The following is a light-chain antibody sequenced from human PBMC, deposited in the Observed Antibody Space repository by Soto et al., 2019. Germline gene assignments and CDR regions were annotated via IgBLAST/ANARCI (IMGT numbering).Light chain of an antibody. Sequence: QSVLSQPPSVSGAPGQRVTISCTGSSSNIGAGYDAHWFQQVPGTAPKLLIYGSTNRPSGVPDRFSGSKSGTSASLAITGLQAEDEADYYCQSYDSSLGGNYVFXTGTNVTVL. CDR3: QSYDSSLGGNYV. CDR1: SSNIGAGYD. J-gene: IGLJ1*01. CDR2: GST. V-gene: IGLV1-40*01.